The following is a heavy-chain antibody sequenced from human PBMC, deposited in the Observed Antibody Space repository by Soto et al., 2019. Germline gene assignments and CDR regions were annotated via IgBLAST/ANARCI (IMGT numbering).Heavy chain of an antibody. CDR1: GFDASVNY. J-gene: IGHJ6*02. V-gene: IGHV3-66*01. Sequence: GGSLRLSCAASGFDASVNYMTWVRQAPGKGLEWVSLINAGGSTLYADSVQGRFIISRDNSNNTLYLQMNSLRVEDTAMYYCVRENYYYGMDVWGQGTAVTVSS. CDR3: VRENYYYGMDV. CDR2: INAGGST.